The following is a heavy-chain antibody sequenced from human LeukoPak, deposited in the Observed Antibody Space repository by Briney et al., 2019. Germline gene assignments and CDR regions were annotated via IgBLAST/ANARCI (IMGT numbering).Heavy chain of an antibody. Sequence: PGGSLRLSCAASGFTFRSYAMSWVRQAPGKGLEWIGEIYHSGSTNYNPSPKSRVTISVDKSKNQFSLKLSSVTAADTAVYYCARVVYSSGWPFDYWGQGTLVTVSS. D-gene: IGHD6-19*01. V-gene: IGHV4-4*02. CDR1: GFTFRSYAM. J-gene: IGHJ4*02. CDR3: ARVVYSSGWPFDY. CDR2: IYHSGST.